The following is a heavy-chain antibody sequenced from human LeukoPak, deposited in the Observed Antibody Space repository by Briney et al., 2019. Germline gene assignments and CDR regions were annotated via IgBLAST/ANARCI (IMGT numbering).Heavy chain of an antibody. CDR1: GYTFTSYY. V-gene: IGHV1-69*02. J-gene: IGHJ3*02. D-gene: IGHD2-2*01. CDR3: ARSRTQVGQDAFDI. CDR2: IIPILGIA. Sequence: ASVKVSCKASGYTFTSYYMHWVRQAPGQGLEWMGRIIPILGIANYAQKFQGRVTITADKSTSTAYMELSSLRSEDTAVYYCARSRTQVGQDAFDIWGQGTMVTVSS.